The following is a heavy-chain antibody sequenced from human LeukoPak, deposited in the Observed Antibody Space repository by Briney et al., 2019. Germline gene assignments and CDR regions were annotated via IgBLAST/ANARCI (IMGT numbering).Heavy chain of an antibody. CDR3: ARGRDVYIAAAGF. D-gene: IGHD6-13*01. CDR2: ISYDGSTK. CDR1: GFTFSNAW. V-gene: IGHV3-30-3*01. J-gene: IGHJ4*02. Sequence: GGSLRLSCAASGFTFSNAWMSWVRQAPGKGLEWVAVISYDGSTKYSADSVKGRFTVSRDNSKDTLYLQMSSLRAEDTAIYYCARGRDVYIAAAGFWGQGILVTVSS.